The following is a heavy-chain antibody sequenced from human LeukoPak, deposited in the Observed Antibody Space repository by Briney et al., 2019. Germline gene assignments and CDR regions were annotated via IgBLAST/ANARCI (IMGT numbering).Heavy chain of an antibody. V-gene: IGHV4-38-2*02. CDR2: IYHSGST. J-gene: IGHJ4*02. Sequence: SETLSLACTVSGFSVSTDYYWGWIRQPPGKGLEWIGSIYHSGSTYYNPSLKSRVTISVDTSKDQFSLKLSSVTAADTAVYYCARVGIDSGSFADFDYWGQGTLVTVSS. CDR1: GFSVSTDYY. CDR3: ARVGIDSGSFADFDY. D-gene: IGHD1-26*01.